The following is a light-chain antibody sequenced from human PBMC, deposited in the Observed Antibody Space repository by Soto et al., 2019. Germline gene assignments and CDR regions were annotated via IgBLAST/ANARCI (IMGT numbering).Light chain of an antibody. CDR1: QSISSQ. CDR2: QAS. J-gene: IGKJ1*01. CDR3: LQYQSYWT. V-gene: IGKV1-5*03. Sequence: DIQMTQSPSTLSASVGDRVSITCRASQSISSQLAWYQQKPGKAPNLLIYQASNLETGVPSRFTGSGSATDITLTISSLQPDDLEPYYCLQYQSYWTFGQGTQVEVK.